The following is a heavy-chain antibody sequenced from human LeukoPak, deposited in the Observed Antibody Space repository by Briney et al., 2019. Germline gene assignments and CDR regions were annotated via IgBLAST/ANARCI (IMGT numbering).Heavy chain of an antibody. Sequence: GGSLRLSCAASGFTFSNYAMSWVRQAPGKGLEWVSAISGSGGSTYYADSVKGRFTISRDNAKKSLYLQMNSLRAEDTAVYYCGRGSAEFDYWGQGTLVTVSS. J-gene: IGHJ4*02. CDR2: ISGSGGST. CDR3: GRGSAEFDY. D-gene: IGHD2-15*01. CDR1: GFTFSNYA. V-gene: IGHV3-23*01.